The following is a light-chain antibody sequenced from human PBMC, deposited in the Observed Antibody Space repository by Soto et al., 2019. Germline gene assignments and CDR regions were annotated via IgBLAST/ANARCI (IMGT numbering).Light chain of an antibody. CDR3: TSLTSSATLV. Sequence: QLVLTQPASVSGSPGQSITISCTGTSGDVGAYNYVSWYQQHPDKAPKLMIYDVSNRPSGVSNRFSGSKSGNTASLTISGLQAEDEADYYCTSLTSSATLVFGGGTKLTVL. CDR2: DVS. V-gene: IGLV2-14*01. J-gene: IGLJ2*01. CDR1: SGDVGAYNY.